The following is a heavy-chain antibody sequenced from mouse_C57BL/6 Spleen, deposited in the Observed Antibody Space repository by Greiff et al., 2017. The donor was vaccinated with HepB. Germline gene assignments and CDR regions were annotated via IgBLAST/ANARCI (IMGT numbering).Heavy chain of an antibody. CDR3: ARDGAYGTSMDY. CDR2: ISDGGSYT. CDR1: GFTFSSYA. Sequence: EVMLVESGGGLVKPGGSLKLSCAASGFTFSSYAMSWVRQTPEKRLEWVATISDGGSYTYYPDNVKGRFTISRDNAKNNLYLQMSHLKSEDTAMYYCARDGAYGTSMDYWGQGTSVTVSS. D-gene: IGHD2-10*02. J-gene: IGHJ4*01. V-gene: IGHV5-4*01.